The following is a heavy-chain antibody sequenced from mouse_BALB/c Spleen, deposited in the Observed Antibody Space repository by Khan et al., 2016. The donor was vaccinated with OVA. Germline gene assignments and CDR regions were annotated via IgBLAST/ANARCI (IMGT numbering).Heavy chain of an antibody. CDR1: GYTFTDYN. Sequence: QVQLKQSGAELARPGASVKLSCKASGYTFTDYNINWVKQRTGQGLEWIGEIYPGSNNTYYNEKFKGKAILTADKSSSTAYMQLSSLTSEDSAVYFCAREWSAWFPYWGQGTLVTVSA. V-gene: IGHV1-77*01. CDR3: AREWSAWFPY. J-gene: IGHJ3*01. CDR2: IYPGSNNT.